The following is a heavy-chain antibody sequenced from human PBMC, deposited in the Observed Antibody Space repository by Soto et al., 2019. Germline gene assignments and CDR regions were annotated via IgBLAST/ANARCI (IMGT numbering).Heavy chain of an antibody. CDR2: IYHSGST. CDR1: GGSISRNNW. J-gene: IGHJ4*02. CDR3: ATIPYCSGGSCYQLDY. V-gene: IGHV4-4*02. D-gene: IGHD2-15*01. Sequence: SETLSLTCAVSGGSISRNNWWSWVRQPPGKGLEWIGEIYHSGSTNYNPSLKSRVTISVDTSKNQFSLKLSSVTAADTAVYYCATIPYCSGGSCYQLDYWGQGTLVTVSS.